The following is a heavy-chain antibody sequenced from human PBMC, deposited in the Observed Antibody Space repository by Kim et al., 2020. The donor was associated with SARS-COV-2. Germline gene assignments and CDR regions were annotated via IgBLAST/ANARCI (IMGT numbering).Heavy chain of an antibody. J-gene: IGHJ6*02. CDR3: AGGQDVDSGRYGGMDV. V-gene: IGHV4-34*01. D-gene: IGHD3-10*01. CDR2: INHSESP. CDR1: GGSFNDDY. Sequence: SETLSLICAVYGGSFNDDYWSWSRHPPGKGLGWVGKINHSESPNYNPSLRSRVIISVDTAKNKFSLKLSPVTAAATAVYYCAGGQDVDSGRYGGMDVWGQGTTVTVSS.